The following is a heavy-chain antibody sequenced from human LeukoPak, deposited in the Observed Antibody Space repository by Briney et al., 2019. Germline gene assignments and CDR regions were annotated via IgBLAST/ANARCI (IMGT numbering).Heavy chain of an antibody. CDR2: FDPEDGET. CDR3: ATDSTTGDDAFDI. Sequence: ASVKVSCKVSGYTLSELSMHWVRQAPGKGLEWMGGFDPEDGETIYAQKFQGRVTMTEDTSTDTAYMELSSLRSEDTAVYYCATDSTTGDDAFDIWGQGTMVTVSS. CDR1: GYTLSELS. J-gene: IGHJ3*02. D-gene: IGHD4-17*01. V-gene: IGHV1-24*01.